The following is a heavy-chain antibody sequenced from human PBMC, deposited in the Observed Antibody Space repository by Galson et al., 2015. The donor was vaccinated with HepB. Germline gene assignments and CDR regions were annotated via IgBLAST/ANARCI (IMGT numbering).Heavy chain of an antibody. CDR3: ARDVGNEVYDFWSGYWNTGNWFDP. V-gene: IGHV6-1*01. D-gene: IGHD3-3*01. J-gene: IGHJ5*02. CDR1: GDSVSSNSAA. CDR2: TYYRSKWYN. Sequence: CAISGDSVSSNSAAWNWIRQSPSRGLEWLGRTYYRSKWYNDYAVSVKSRITINPDTSKNQFSLQLNSVTPEDTAVYYCARDVGNEVYDFWSGYWNTGNWFDPWGQGTLVTVSS.